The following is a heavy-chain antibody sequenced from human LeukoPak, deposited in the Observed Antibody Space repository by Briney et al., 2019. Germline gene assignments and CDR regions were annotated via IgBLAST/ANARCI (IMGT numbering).Heavy chain of an antibody. D-gene: IGHD3-9*01. V-gene: IGHV4-39*07. CDR2: IYYSGST. Sequence: PSETLSLTCTVSGGSISSSSYYWGWIRQPPGKGLEWIGSIYYSGSTYYNPSLKSRVTISVDTSKNQFSLKLSSVTAADTAVYYCARTYLELRYFDWLPHQVGYYYMDVWGKGTTVTISS. CDR3: ARTYLELRYFDWLPHQVGYYYMDV. J-gene: IGHJ6*03. CDR1: GGSISSSSYY.